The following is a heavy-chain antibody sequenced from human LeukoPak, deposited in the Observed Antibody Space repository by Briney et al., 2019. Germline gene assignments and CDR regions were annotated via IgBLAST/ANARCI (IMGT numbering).Heavy chain of an antibody. J-gene: IGHJ4*02. CDR2: ISGSGGST. CDR1: GVTFSSYA. CDR3: AKDFISIKALIPWDY. V-gene: IGHV3-23*01. D-gene: IGHD2-21*01. Sequence: GGSLRLSCAASGVTFSSYAMTWVRQAPGKGLEWVSAISGSGGSTYYAASVKGRFTISRDNSKNTLYLQMNSLRAEDTAVYYCAKDFISIKALIPWDYWGQGTLVTVSP.